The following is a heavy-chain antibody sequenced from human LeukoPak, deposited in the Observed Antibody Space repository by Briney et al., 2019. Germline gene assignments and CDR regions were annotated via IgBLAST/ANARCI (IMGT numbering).Heavy chain of an antibody. V-gene: IGHV6-1*01. CDR2: TYYRSEWYI. CDR1: RDIVPSNTAA. D-gene: IGHD5-12*01. J-gene: IGHJ4*02. CDR3: ARHSGRDRYFDY. Sequence: SQTLSLTFAISRDIVPSNTAAWHWLRRSPARALEWLGRTYYRSEWYIDYAVSVSGRLTINPDTSKNQFSLQLNSVTREDMAVYFCARHSGRDRYFDYWGQGTPVTVSS.